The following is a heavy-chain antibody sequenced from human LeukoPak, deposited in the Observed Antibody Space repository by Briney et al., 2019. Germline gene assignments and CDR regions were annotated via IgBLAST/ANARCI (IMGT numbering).Heavy chain of an antibody. CDR3: ARIKGSWYKDY. Sequence: GGSLRLSCGASGFSFSDYYMSWIRQAPGEGLEWGSYISGGGSSIYYADSVKGRFTISRDNAKNSLYLQMNSLRAEDTAVYYCARIKGSWYKDYRGQGTLVTVSP. V-gene: IGHV3-11*01. CDR2: ISGGGSSI. CDR1: GFSFSDYY. J-gene: IGHJ4*02. D-gene: IGHD3-10*01.